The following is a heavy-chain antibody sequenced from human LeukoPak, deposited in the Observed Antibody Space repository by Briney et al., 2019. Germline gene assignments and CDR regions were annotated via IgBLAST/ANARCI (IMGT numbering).Heavy chain of an antibody. V-gene: IGHV3-21*01. CDR1: GFTFSDYS. CDR2: ISSSSSYI. D-gene: IGHD1-14*01. J-gene: IGHJ2*01. CDR3: ARGYDWYFDL. Sequence: TGGSLRLSCAASGFTFSDYSMNWVRQAPGKGLEWVSSISSSSSYIYYADSMKGRFTISRDSAKDSLYLQMNSLRGEDTAVYYCARGYDWYFDLWGRGTLVTVSS.